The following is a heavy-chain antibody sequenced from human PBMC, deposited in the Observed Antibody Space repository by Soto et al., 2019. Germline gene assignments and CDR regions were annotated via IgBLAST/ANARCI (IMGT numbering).Heavy chain of an antibody. CDR2: INSDGSST. CDR3: AGAYYDFWSGYDY. J-gene: IGHJ4*02. CDR1: GFTFSSYW. D-gene: IGHD3-3*01. V-gene: IGHV3-74*01. Sequence: GGSLRLSCAASGFTFSSYWMHWVRQAPGKGLVWVSRINSDGSSTSYADSVKGRFTISRDNAKNTLYLQMNSLRAEDTAVYYCAGAYYDFWSGYDYWGQGTLVTVSS.